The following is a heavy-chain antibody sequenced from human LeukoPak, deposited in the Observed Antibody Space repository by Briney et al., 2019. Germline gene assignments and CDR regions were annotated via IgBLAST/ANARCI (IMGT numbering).Heavy chain of an antibody. Sequence: GGSLRLSCAASGFTFSSYAMSWVRQAPGKGLEWVSAISGSGGSTYYADSVKGRFTISRDNSKNTLYLQMNSPRAEDTAVYYCAKDSIRSVTTFDYWGQGTLVTVSS. CDR3: AKDSIRSVTTFDY. CDR1: GFTFSSYA. V-gene: IGHV3-23*01. J-gene: IGHJ4*02. CDR2: ISGSGGST. D-gene: IGHD4-17*01.